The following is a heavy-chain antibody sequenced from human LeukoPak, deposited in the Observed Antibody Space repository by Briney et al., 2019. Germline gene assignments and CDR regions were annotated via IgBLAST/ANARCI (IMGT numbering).Heavy chain of an antibody. CDR2: IGTAGDT. J-gene: IGHJ4*02. CDR3: ARGSGYYDSSGYYPH. CDR1: GFTFSSYD. Sequence: GGSLRLSCAASGFTFSSYDMHWVRQATGKGLEWVSAIGTAGDTYYPGSVKGRFTISRENAKNSLHLQMNSLRAGDTAVYYCARGSGYYDSSGYYPHWGQGTLVTVSS. V-gene: IGHV3-13*01. D-gene: IGHD3-22*01.